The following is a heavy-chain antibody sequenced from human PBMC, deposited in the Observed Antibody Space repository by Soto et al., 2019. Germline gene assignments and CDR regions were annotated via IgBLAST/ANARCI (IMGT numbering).Heavy chain of an antibody. J-gene: IGHJ3*02. V-gene: IGHV4-39*01. CDR3: ARHTHYYDTGGYYLYAFDI. CDR1: GGSISSSGYY. D-gene: IGHD3-22*01. Sequence: SETLSLTCTVSGGSISSSGYYWGWIRQPPGKGLEWIGTIYYSGSTWYNPSLKSRVTMSGDTSKNQLSLNLNSVTAADTALYYCARHTHYYDTGGYYLYAFDIWGQGTMVTVSS. CDR2: IYYSGST.